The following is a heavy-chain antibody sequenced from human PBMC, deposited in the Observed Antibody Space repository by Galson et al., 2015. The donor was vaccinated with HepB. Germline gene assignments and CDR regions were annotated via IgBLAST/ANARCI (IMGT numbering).Heavy chain of an antibody. Sequence: TLSLTCTVSGGSISSGGYYRSWIRQHPGKGLEWIGYIYYSGSTYYNPSLKSRVTISVDTSKNQFSLKLSSVTAADTAVYYCARASKYQLLGARVGGMDVWGQGTTVTVSS. D-gene: IGHD2-2*01. CDR3: ARASKYQLLGARVGGMDV. CDR1: GGSISSGGYY. CDR2: IYYSGST. V-gene: IGHV4-31*03. J-gene: IGHJ6*02.